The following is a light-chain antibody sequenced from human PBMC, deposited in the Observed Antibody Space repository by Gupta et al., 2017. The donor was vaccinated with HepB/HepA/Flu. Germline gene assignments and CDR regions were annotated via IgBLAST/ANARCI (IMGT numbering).Light chain of an antibody. J-gene: IGLJ2*01. CDR2: QDS. V-gene: IGLV3-1*01. CDR3: QAWDSSLHVV. Sequence: SYELTQPPSVSVSPGQTASITCSGDKLGDKYACWYQQKPGQSPVLVIYQDSKRTAGIPERFSGSKAGNTATLTISGTQEMDAADYYCQAWDSSLHVVFGGGTKLTVL. CDR1: KLGDKY.